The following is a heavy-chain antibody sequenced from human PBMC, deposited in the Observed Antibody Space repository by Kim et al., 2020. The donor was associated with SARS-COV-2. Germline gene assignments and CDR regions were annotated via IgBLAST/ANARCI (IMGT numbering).Heavy chain of an antibody. Sequence: ADYVKGRFTISRDSSKNTLYLQMNSLRAEDTAVYYCAKDLGENYYAYGMDVWGQGTTVTVS. V-gene: IGHV3-23*01. J-gene: IGHJ6*02. D-gene: IGHD3-10*01. CDR3: AKDLGENYYAYGMDV.